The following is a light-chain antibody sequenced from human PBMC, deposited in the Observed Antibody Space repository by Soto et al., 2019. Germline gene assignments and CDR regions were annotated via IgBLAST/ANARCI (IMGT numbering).Light chain of an antibody. CDR3: QQYGNSPPMYT. CDR2: GAS. CDR1: QSVTSRD. V-gene: IGKV3-20*01. J-gene: IGKJ2*01. Sequence: ESVLTQAPGTLSLSPGERATLSCRASQSVTSRDIAWYQQKPGQAPRLLIDGASSRATGIPDRFSGSGSGTDFTLTISTLEPEDFAVYYCQQYGNSPPMYTFGPGTKLEI.